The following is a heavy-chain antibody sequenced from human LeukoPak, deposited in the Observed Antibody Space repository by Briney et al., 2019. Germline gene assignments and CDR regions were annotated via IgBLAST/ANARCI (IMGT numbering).Heavy chain of an antibody. V-gene: IGHV3-23*01. J-gene: IGHJ4*02. Sequence: GGSLRLSCGASGFTLSTTAMGWVRQAPGKGLEWVSAISGSGGSTYYADSVKGRFTISRDNSKNTLYLQMNSLRAEDTAVYYCAKDQPQGSSTSLNLFDYWGQGTLVTVSS. D-gene: IGHD2-2*01. CDR1: GFTLSTTA. CDR3: AKDQPQGSSTSLNLFDY. CDR2: ISGSGGST.